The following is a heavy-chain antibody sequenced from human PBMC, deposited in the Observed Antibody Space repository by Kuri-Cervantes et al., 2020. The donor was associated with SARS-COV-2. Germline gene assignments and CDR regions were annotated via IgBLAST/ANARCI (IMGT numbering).Heavy chain of an antibody. D-gene: IGHD6-13*01. V-gene: IGHV4-30-2*01. J-gene: IGHJ4*02. CDR1: GGSISSGGYS. CDR3: ARVDSSLTIDY. Sequence: LRLSCAVSGGSISSGGYSWSWIRQPPGKGLEWIGYIYHSGSTHFNPSLKSRVTLSADRSKNQFSLNLTSVTAADTAVYYCARVDSSLTIDYWGQGTLVTVSS. CDR2: IYHSGST.